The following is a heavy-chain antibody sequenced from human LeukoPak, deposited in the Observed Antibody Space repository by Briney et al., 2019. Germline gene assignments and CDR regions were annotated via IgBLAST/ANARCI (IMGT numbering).Heavy chain of an antibody. V-gene: IGHV3-7*04. J-gene: IGHJ4*02. Sequence: GGSLRLSCSASGFTFSAYWMTWVRQAPGKGLQWVANIKEDGREQYYMDPVRGRFTIYRDNAKNSLFLQMNILRADDTAVYYCARGTLTAPGLDSWGQGALVAVSS. CDR1: GFTFSAYW. CDR3: ARGTLTAPGLDS. D-gene: IGHD6-13*01. CDR2: IKEDGREQ.